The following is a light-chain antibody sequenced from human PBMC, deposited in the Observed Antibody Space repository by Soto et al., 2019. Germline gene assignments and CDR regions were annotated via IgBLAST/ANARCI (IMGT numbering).Light chain of an antibody. CDR1: QSITSTY. Sequence: EFVLTQSPGTLSLSPGERATLSCRASQSITSTYLAWYQQKPGQAPRLLIYGASSRATGIPDRFSGSGSGTDSTLTIRRLEPEDFAVYYCQQYGSSPPITFGHGTRREIK. V-gene: IGKV3-20*01. CDR3: QQYGSSPPIT. J-gene: IGKJ5*01. CDR2: GAS.